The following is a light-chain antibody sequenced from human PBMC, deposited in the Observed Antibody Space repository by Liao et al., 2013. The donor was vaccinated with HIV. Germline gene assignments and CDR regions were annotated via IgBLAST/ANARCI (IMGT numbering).Light chain of an antibody. V-gene: IGLV3-1*01. CDR1: KLGDKF. CDR2: QDT. J-gene: IGLJ2*01. CDR3: QTWDSNTAF. Sequence: SYVLTQPPSVSVSPGQTASITCSGDKLGDKFATWYQQKPGQSPVLVIHQDTKRPSGIPERFSGSNSGNTATLTISGTQAMDEADYYCQTWDSNTAFFGGGTKLTVL.